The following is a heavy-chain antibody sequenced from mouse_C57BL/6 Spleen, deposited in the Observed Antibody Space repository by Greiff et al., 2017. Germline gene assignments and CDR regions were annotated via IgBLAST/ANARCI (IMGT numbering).Heavy chain of an antibody. J-gene: IGHJ2*01. CDR3: ARGRGRFDY. V-gene: IGHV1-42*01. D-gene: IGHD3-3*01. Sequence: VQLQQSGPELVKPGASVKISCKASGYSFTGYYMNWVKQSPEKSLEWIGEINPSTGGTTYNQKFKAKATLTVDKSSSTAYMQLKSLTSEDSAVYYCARGRGRFDYWGQGTTLTVSS. CDR2: INPSTGGT. CDR1: GYSFTGYY.